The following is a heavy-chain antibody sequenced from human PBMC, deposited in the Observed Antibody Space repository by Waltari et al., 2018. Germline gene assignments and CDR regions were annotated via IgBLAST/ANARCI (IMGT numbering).Heavy chain of an antibody. CDR3: ARTTADYGDYEGWFDP. Sequence: QVQLQESGPGLVKPSQTLSLTCTVSGGSISSGSYYWSWIRQPAGKGLEWIGRIYTSGSTNYNPSLKSRVTISVDTSKNQFSLKLSSVTAADTAVYYGARTTADYGDYEGWFDPWGQGTLVTVSS. CDR1: GGSISSGSYY. CDR2: IYTSGST. D-gene: IGHD4-17*01. J-gene: IGHJ5*02. V-gene: IGHV4-61*02.